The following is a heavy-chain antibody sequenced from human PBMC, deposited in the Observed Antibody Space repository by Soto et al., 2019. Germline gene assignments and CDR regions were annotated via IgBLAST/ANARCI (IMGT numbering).Heavy chain of an antibody. V-gene: IGHV1-46*01. CDR1: GYVFTNYF. CDR2: INPNGGGT. CDR3: AREVVSNRWSYYYGIDV. J-gene: IGHJ6*02. Sequence: QVQLVQSGAEVKKPGASVKVSCKASGYVFTNYFMHWVRQAPGQGLEWMGIINPNGGGTSYAQKFEGRVTMTRTSATSTVYMDLSSLRSEYSALYFCAREVVSNRWSYYYGIDVWGQGTSVTASS. D-gene: IGHD6-13*01.